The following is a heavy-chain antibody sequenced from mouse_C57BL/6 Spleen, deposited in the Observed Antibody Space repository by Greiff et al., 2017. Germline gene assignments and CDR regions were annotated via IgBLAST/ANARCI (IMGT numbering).Heavy chain of an antibody. V-gene: IGHV1-80*01. Sequence: QVQLQQSGAELVKPGASVKISCKVSGYAFSSYRMNWVKHRPGKGLEWIGQIYPGDGDTNYNGKFKGKATLTADKSSSTAYMQLSRLTSEDSAVYFSARSGLTGRFAYWGQGTLVTVSA. CDR3: ARSGLTGRFAY. D-gene: IGHD4-1*01. CDR2: IYPGDGDT. CDR1: GYAFSSYR. J-gene: IGHJ3*01.